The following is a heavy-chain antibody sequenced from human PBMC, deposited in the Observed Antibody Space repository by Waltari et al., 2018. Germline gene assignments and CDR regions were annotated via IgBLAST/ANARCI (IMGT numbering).Heavy chain of an antibody. CDR1: GGSISSSSYY. D-gene: IGHD6-19*01. V-gene: IGHV4-39*07. CDR3: ARVASSGFFDY. Sequence: QLQLQESGPGLVKPSETLSLTCTVSGGSISSSSYYWGWIRQPPGKGLGWMWSIYYSGSTYYNPSLKSRVTISVDTSKNQFSLKLSSVTAADTAVYYCARVASSGFFDYWGQGTLVTVSS. CDR2: IYYSGST. J-gene: IGHJ4*02.